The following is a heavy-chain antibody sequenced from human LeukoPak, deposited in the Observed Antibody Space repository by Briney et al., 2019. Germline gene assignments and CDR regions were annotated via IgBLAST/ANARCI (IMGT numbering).Heavy chain of an antibody. CDR2: ITDDGRSK. D-gene: IGHD4-17*01. J-gene: IGHJ4*02. Sequence: PGGALRLSCAASGFSFISYGMHWVRQAPGKVLEWVGVITDDGRSKDYADSVKGRFTITRDNSKDTLYLQMNSLRAEDTAVYYCAKRPSDYGDYVSYFDYWGQGTLVTVSS. CDR1: GFSFISYG. V-gene: IGHV3-30*18. CDR3: AKRPSDYGDYVSYFDY.